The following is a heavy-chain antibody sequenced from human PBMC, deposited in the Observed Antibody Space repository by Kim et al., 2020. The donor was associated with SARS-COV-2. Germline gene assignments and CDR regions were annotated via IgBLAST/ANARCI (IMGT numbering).Heavy chain of an antibody. CDR2: ISYDERNR. V-gene: IGHV3-30*03. Sequence: GGSLRLSCAASGFTFSSYGMHWVRQVPGKGLEWVAFISYDERNRAYSHSVQGRFSISSDNSKNTLYLQMNSLRTDATAVYFCAREGAYCGGDGLNLFDH. CDR1: GFTFSSYG. D-gene: IGHD2-21*01. CDR3: AREGAYCGGDGLNLFDH. J-gene: IGHJ4*01.